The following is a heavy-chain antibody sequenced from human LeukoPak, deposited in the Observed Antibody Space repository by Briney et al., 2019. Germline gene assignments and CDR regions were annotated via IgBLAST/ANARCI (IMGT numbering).Heavy chain of an antibody. CDR2: VYQTGGT. J-gene: IGHJ4*02. Sequence: SETLSLTCAVSGGSISSSNWWSWVRQPPGKGLEWIGEVYQTGGTNYNPSLKSRVTILVDTSKKQFSLKVTSVTAADTAVYYCARGSGAFDYWGQGTLVTVSS. V-gene: IGHV4-4*02. CDR3: ARGSGAFDY. CDR1: GGSISSSNW.